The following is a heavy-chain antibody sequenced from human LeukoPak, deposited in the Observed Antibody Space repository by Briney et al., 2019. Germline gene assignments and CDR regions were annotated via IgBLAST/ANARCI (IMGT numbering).Heavy chain of an antibody. Sequence: PSETLSLTCTVSGGSITNYYWSRIRQPPGKGLEWIGYIYYSGSTNYNPSLKSRVTISVDTSTNQFSLKLSSVTAADTAVYFCARGGRLLGKFDYWGQGTLVTVSS. CDR2: IYYSGST. CDR1: GGSITNYY. J-gene: IGHJ4*02. D-gene: IGHD3-22*01. V-gene: IGHV4-59*01. CDR3: ARGGRLLGKFDY.